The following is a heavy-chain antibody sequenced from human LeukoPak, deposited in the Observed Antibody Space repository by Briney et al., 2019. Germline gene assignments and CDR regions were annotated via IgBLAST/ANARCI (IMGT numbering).Heavy chain of an antibody. V-gene: IGHV3-53*01. CDR1: GFNVSRDY. Sequence: PGGSLRLSCAGSGFNVSRDYMSWVRQAPGKGLEWVAIIYFGGSKYYGDSVKGRFTISRDNSKNTLYLQMNSLRAEDTAVYYCAREAYDSSGYYYNYYGMDIWGQGTTVTVSS. CDR3: AREAYDSSGYYYNYYGMDI. D-gene: IGHD3-22*01. CDR2: IYFGGSK. J-gene: IGHJ6*02.